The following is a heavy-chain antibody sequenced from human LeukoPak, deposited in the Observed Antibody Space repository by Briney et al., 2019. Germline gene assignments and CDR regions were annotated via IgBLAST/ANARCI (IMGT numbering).Heavy chain of an antibody. CDR1: GGSISSCY. V-gene: IGHV4-4*07. CDR3: ARAPFVGATPYYFDY. CDR2: VYTSGST. D-gene: IGHD1-26*01. J-gene: IGHJ4*02. Sequence: SETLSLTCTVSGGSISSCYWSWIRQPAGQGLEWIGRVYTSGSTNYNPSLKSRVTMSVDTSKKQFSLKPSSVTAADTAVYYCARAPFVGATPYYFDYWGQGTLVTVSS.